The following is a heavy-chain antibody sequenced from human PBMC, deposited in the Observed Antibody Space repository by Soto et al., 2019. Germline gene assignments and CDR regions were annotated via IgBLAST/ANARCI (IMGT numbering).Heavy chain of an antibody. J-gene: IGHJ6*02. CDR3: ARSVKDSSSPNYYYYYGMDV. V-gene: IGHV4-31*03. CDR1: GGSISSGGYY. Sequence: NPSETLSLTCTVSGGSISSGGYYWSWIRQHPGKGLEWIGYIYYSGSTYYNPSLKSRVTISVDTSKNQFSLKLSSVTAADTAVYYCARSVKDSSSPNYYYYYGMDVWGQGTTVTVSS. D-gene: IGHD6-6*01. CDR2: IYYSGST.